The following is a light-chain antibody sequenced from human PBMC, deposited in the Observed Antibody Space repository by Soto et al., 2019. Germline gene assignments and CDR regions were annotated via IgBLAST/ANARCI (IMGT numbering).Light chain of an antibody. J-gene: IGLJ2*01. CDR3: GSKAGSNKHVV. V-gene: IGLV2-8*01. Sequence: QYALTQPPSASGSPGQSVTISCAGSSSDIGASNSVSWYQQHPGKAPKLLISEVTKRPSGVPDRFSGSKSGNTASLTVSGLQADDEADYYCGSKAGSNKHVVFGGGTKVTVL. CDR1: SSDIGASNS. CDR2: EVT.